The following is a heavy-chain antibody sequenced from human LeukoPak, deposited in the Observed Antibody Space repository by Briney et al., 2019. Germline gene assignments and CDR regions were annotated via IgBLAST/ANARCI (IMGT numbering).Heavy chain of an antibody. V-gene: IGHV4-30-4*01. CDR1: GGSISSGDYY. CDR2: IYYSGST. Sequence: PSETLSLTCTVSGGSISSGDYYWSWIRQPPGKGLEWLGYIYYSGSTYYNPSLKSRVTISVDTSKNQFSLKLSSVTAADTAVYYCARELAIFGVVTRDYYYYGMDVWGQGTTVTVSS. J-gene: IGHJ6*02. D-gene: IGHD3-3*01. CDR3: ARELAIFGVVTRDYYYYGMDV.